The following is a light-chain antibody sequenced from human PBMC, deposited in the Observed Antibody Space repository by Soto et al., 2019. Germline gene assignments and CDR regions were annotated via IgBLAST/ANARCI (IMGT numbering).Light chain of an antibody. CDR3: GTWDSSLSAHV. CDR2: ENN. CDR1: SSNIGNNY. Sequence: VLTQPPSVSAAPGQKVTISCSGSSSNIGNNYVSWYQQLPGTAPKLLIYENNKRPSGIPDRFSGSKSGTSATLGITGLQTGDESDYYCGTWDSSLSAHVFGTGTKVTVL. V-gene: IGLV1-51*02. J-gene: IGLJ1*01.